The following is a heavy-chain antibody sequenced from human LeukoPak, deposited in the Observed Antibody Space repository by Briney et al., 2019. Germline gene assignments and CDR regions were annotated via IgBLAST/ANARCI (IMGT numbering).Heavy chain of an antibody. J-gene: IGHJ4*02. CDR2: INQDGSEK. CDR3: ARDAAMANDY. CDR1: GFTFSNYW. Sequence: GGSLRLSCAASGFTFSNYWMSWVRQAPGKGLEWVANINQDGSEKYYVDSVKGRFTISRDNAKNSLYLQMNSLRAEDTAVYYCARDAAMANDYWGQGTPVTVSS. D-gene: IGHD5-18*01. V-gene: IGHV3-7*01.